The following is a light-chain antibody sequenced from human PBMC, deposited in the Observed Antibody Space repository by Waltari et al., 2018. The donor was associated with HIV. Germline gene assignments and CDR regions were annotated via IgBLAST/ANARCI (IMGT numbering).Light chain of an antibody. Sequence: DIQMTQSPSLLVASMGDRVTFTCRASQSVSNWLAWYQQKPGRAPKLLIYKASRLESGVPSRFSGSGSGAEFTLTISSLQPDDIATYYCQHYNSYPWTFGQGTKVEIK. J-gene: IGKJ1*01. CDR3: QHYNSYPWT. CDR1: QSVSNW. V-gene: IGKV1-5*03. CDR2: KAS.